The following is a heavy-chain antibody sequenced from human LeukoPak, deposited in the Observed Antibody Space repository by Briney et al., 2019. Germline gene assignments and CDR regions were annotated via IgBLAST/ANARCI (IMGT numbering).Heavy chain of an antibody. J-gene: IGHJ4*02. Sequence: SETLSLTCTVSGGSISSSSYYWGWIRQPPGKGLEWIGSIYYSGSTYYNPSLKSRVTISVDTSKNQFSLKLSSVTAADTAVYYCARDYVTMVRAWYYWGQGTLVTVSS. V-gene: IGHV4-39*07. CDR1: GGSISSSSYY. CDR2: IYYSGST. CDR3: ARDYVTMVRAWYY. D-gene: IGHD3-10*01.